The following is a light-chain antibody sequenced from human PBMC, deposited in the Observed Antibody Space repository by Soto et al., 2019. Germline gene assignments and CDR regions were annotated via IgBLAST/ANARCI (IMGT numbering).Light chain of an antibody. CDR1: SSNIRSYT. CDR3: AAWDDSLNGLV. Sequence: QSVLTQPPSASGTPGQRVTISCSGSSSNIRSYTVNWYKQVPGTAPKLLIYSNDRRPSRVPDRFSGSKSGTSASLAISGLQSDDEADYYCAAWDDSLNGLVFGGGTKLTVL. J-gene: IGLJ2*01. V-gene: IGLV1-44*01. CDR2: SND.